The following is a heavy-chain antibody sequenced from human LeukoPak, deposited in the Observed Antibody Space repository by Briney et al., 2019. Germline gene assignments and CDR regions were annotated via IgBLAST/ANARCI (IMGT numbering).Heavy chain of an antibody. CDR2: ISGSGGST. J-gene: IGHJ4*02. D-gene: IGHD2-2*01. Sequence: GGSLRLSCAASGFTFSSYAMSWVRQAPGKGLEWVSAISGSGGSTYYADSVKGRFTISRDNSKNTLYLQMNSLRAEDTAVYYCAKFRYCSSTSCYSVFDYWGQGTLVTVSS. V-gene: IGHV3-23*01. CDR3: AKFRYCSSTSCYSVFDY. CDR1: GFTFSSYA.